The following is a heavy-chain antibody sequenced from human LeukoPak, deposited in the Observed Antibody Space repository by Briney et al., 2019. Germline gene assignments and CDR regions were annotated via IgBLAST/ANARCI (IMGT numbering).Heavy chain of an antibody. D-gene: IGHD4-11*01. CDR2: ISYDGSTK. CDR1: GFTFSNYA. CDR3: ARGADYSKSPCHY. Sequence: GRSLRLSCAASGFTFSNYAIHWVRQAPGKGLEWVAVISYDGSTKYYADSVKGRFTISRDNSKNTLYLQMNSLRPEDTAVYYCARGADYSKSPCHYWGQGTLVTVPS. V-gene: IGHV3-30*04. J-gene: IGHJ4*02.